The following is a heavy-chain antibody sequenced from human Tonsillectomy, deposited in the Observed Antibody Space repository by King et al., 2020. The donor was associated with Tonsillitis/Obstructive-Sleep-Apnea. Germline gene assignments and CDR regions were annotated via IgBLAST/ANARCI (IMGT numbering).Heavy chain of an antibody. CDR2: IYYSGST. Sequence: QLRESGPGLVKPSETLSLTCTVSGGSISSYYWSWIRQPPGKGLEWIGFIYYSGSTNYNPSLKSRVTMSVDTSKNQFSLKVSSVTAADTAVYYCAREALDAFDIWGQGTMVTVSS. CDR1: GGSISSYY. J-gene: IGHJ3*02. CDR3: AREALDAFDI. V-gene: IGHV4-59*01.